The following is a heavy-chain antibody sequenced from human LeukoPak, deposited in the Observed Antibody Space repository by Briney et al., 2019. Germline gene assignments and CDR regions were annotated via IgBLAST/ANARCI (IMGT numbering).Heavy chain of an antibody. CDR3: ARGPYSYDSSGAFDI. CDR1: GGSISSYY. CDR2: IYYSGST. J-gene: IGHJ3*02. Sequence: SETLSLTCSVSGGSISSYYWSWIRQPPGKGLEWIGYIYYSGSTNYNPSLKSRVTISVDTSKNQFSLKLSSVTAADTAVYFCARGPYSYDSSGAFDIWGQGTMVTVSS. D-gene: IGHD3-22*01. V-gene: IGHV4-59*08.